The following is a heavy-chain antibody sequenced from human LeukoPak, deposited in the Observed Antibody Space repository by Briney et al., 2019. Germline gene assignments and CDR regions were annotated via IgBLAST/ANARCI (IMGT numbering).Heavy chain of an antibody. D-gene: IGHD2-21*01. Sequence: RGDSLKISCKGSGYDFTTYWIGWVRQMPGEGLEWMGIIYCGDSDVRYSPSFQGQVTFSADKSIRTAYLQWDSLKASDSAIYYCARVGDGTSWLFDDWGQGTLVTVSS. CDR3: ARVGDGTSWLFDD. V-gene: IGHV5-51*01. J-gene: IGHJ4*02. CDR1: GYDFTTYW. CDR2: IYCGDSDV.